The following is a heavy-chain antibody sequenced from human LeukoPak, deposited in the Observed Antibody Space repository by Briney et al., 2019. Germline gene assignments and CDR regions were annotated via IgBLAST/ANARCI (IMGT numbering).Heavy chain of an antibody. Sequence: GGSLRLSCVASGLNFKNDALHWVRQAPGNGLEYVSAIDNTGGSTYYANSVKGRVTISRDNSDNVLYLQMGSVRVEDTAVYYCARDPVRTIQGSAGKNWFDPWGQGTLVTVSS. CDR2: IDNTGGST. D-gene: IGHD3-10*01. V-gene: IGHV3-64*01. J-gene: IGHJ5*02. CDR3: ARDPVRTIQGSAGKNWFDP. CDR1: GLNFKNDA.